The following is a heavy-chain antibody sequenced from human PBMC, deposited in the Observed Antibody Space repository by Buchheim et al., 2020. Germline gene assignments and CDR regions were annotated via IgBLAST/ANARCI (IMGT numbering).Heavy chain of an antibody. Sequence: EVQLVESGGGLVQPGGSLRLSCAASGFTFSRNSMNWVRQAPGKGLEWVSYISSSSGTIYYADSVKGRFTVSRDNAKTSLYLQMNSLRAEDTAVYYCARNKWPYGMDVWGQGTT. CDR2: ISSSSGTI. V-gene: IGHV3-48*01. J-gene: IGHJ6*02. D-gene: IGHD5-12*01. CDR3: ARNKWPYGMDV. CDR1: GFTFSRNS.